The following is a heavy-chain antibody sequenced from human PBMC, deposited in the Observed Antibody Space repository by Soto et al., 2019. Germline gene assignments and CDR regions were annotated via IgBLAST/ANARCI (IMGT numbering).Heavy chain of an antibody. CDR1: GGSIRGYY. D-gene: IGHD2-2*01. Sequence: QMQLQESGPGLVKPSETLSLTCTVPGGSIRGYYWSWIRQPAGMGLEWIGRMHTSGSTNYNPSLKSRVTISVYMSKNQISLKPTSVTAADTALYYCVRASMPKAHFDSWGQGTLVTVSS. V-gene: IGHV4-4*07. CDR2: MHTSGST. CDR3: VRASMPKAHFDS. J-gene: IGHJ4*02.